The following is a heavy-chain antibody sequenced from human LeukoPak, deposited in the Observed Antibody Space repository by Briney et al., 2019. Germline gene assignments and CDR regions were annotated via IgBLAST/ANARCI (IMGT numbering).Heavy chain of an antibody. CDR2: IRSDGSEK. CDR1: GFIFSNYG. Sequence: GGSLRLSCAVSGFIFSNYGMHWVRQAPGKGLEWVAFIRSDGSEKNYAGSVKGRFTISRDNSKNTLYVQMNSLRADDTAVHYCAKHDSSSVYWGQGTLVTVSS. J-gene: IGHJ4*02. CDR3: AKHDSSSVY. V-gene: IGHV3-30*02. D-gene: IGHD3-22*01.